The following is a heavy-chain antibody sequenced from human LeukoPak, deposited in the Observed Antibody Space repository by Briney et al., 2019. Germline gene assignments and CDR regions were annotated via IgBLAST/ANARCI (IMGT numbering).Heavy chain of an antibody. J-gene: IGHJ4*02. V-gene: IGHV3-33*01. CDR1: GFTFSSYG. CDR2: IWYDGSNK. Sequence: PGRSLRLSCAASGFTFSSYGMHWVRQAPGKGLEWVAVIWYDGSNKYYADSVKGRFTISRDNSKNTLYLQMNSLRAEDTAVYYCARDRGYSSSWYQPDYWGQGTLVTVSS. D-gene: IGHD6-13*01. CDR3: ARDRGYSSSWYQPDY.